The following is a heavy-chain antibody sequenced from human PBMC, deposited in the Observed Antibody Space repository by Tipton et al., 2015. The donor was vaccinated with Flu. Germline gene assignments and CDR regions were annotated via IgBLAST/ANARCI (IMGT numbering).Heavy chain of an antibody. Sequence: TLSLTCTVSGGSIGSYYWNWIRQPPGKALEWIGYNYNAKYTKYNPSLTSRVTMSVDTSKKQFSLQLRSVTAADTAVYYCARDPSLGMPDYFDSWGQGILVTASS. V-gene: IGHV4-59*12. CDR2: NYNAKYT. D-gene: IGHD2-2*01. J-gene: IGHJ4*02. CDR3: ARDPSLGMPDYFDS. CDR1: GGSIGSYY.